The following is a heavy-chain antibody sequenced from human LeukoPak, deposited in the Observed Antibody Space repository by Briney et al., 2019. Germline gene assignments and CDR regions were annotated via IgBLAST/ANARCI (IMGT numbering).Heavy chain of an antibody. D-gene: IGHD3-3*01. J-gene: IGHJ5*02. V-gene: IGHV4-34*01. CDR3: ARSGSYDFWSGYYQPNWFDP. CDR2: INHSGST. Sequence: SETLSLTCAVYGGSFSGYYWSWIRQPPGKGLEWIGEINHSGSTNYNPSLKSRVTISVDTSKNQFSLKLSSVTAADTAVYYCARSGSYDFWSGYYQPNWFDPWGQGTLVTVSS. CDR1: GGSFSGYY.